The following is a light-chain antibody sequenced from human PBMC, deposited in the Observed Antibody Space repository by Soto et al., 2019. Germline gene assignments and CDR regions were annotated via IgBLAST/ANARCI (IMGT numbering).Light chain of an antibody. CDR1: QSVSSNY. CDR2: VAS. Sequence: EIVLTQSPGTLSLSPGERATLSCRASQSVSSNYLAWYQQKPGQAPRVLIYVASSRAPGIPDRFSGSGSAPDFTLTITRLEPQDFAVYYCQQYGSSPITFGQGTRLEIK. CDR3: QQYGSSPIT. V-gene: IGKV3-20*01. J-gene: IGKJ5*01.